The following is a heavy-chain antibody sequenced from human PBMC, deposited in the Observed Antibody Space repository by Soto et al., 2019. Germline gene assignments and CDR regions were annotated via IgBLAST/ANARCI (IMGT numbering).Heavy chain of an antibody. Sequence: QVQLVESGGGVVQPGRSLRLSCAASGFTFSSYAMHWVRQAPGKGLEWVAVISYDGSNKYYADSVKGRFTITRDNSKNTLYLQMNSLRAEDTAVYYCARDSPCSGGSCYFDYWGQGTLVTVSS. V-gene: IGHV3-30-3*01. CDR1: GFTFSSYA. CDR2: ISYDGSNK. CDR3: ARDSPCSGGSCYFDY. D-gene: IGHD2-15*01. J-gene: IGHJ4*02.